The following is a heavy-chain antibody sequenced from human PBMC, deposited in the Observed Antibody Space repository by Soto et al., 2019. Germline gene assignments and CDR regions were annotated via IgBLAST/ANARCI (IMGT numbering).Heavy chain of an antibody. J-gene: IGHJ6*02. V-gene: IGHV1-58*01. CDR2: IVVGSGNT. CDR1: GFTFTSSA. CDR3: AAPSLPGDPALEAWYYYYYYGMDV. D-gene: IGHD5-18*01. Sequence: SVKVSCKASGFTFTSSAVQWVRQARGQRLEWIGWIVVGSGNTNYAQKFQERVTITRDMSTSTAYMELSSLRSEDTAVYYCAAPSLPGDPALEAWYYYYYYGMDVWGQGTTVTVSS.